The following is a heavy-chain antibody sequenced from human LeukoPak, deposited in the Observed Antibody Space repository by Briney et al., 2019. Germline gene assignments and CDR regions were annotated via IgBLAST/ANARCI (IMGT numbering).Heavy chain of an antibody. Sequence: GGSLRLSCAASGFTFSNAWMSWVRQAPGKGLEWVGRIKSKTDGGTTDYAAPVKGRFTISRDDSKNTLYLRMNSLKTEDTAVYYCTTDPPEGYCSSTSCYTWSAFDIWGQGTMVTVSS. D-gene: IGHD2-2*02. CDR1: GFTFSNAW. V-gene: IGHV3-15*01. CDR3: TTDPPEGYCSSTSCYTWSAFDI. J-gene: IGHJ3*02. CDR2: IKSKTDGGTT.